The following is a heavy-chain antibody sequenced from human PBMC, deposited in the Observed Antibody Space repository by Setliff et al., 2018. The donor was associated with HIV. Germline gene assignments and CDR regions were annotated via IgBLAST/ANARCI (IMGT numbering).Heavy chain of an antibody. CDR2: IGSSNHGI. V-gene: IGHV3-21*05. Sequence: GGSLRLSCAASGFNFKTYVMTCVRQTPGKRLDWVAHIGSSNHGIHYTASVQGRFTVSRDNANNLLFLQMNNLRVEDTAVYYCASFFGDYGYWGHGTQVTVSS. CDR1: GFNFKTYV. D-gene: IGHD3-10*01. CDR3: ASFFGDYGY. J-gene: IGHJ4*01.